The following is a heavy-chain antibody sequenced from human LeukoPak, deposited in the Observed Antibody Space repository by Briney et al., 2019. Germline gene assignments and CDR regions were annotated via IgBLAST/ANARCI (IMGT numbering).Heavy chain of an antibody. Sequence: ASVKVSCKASGYIFNSQGMNWVRQAPGQGLEWMGWINPNSGGTNYAQKFQGRVTMTRDTSISTAYMELSRLRSDDTAVYYCATVDSSGYEPDYWGQGTLVTVSS. J-gene: IGHJ4*02. D-gene: IGHD3-22*01. V-gene: IGHV1-2*02. CDR1: GYIFNSQG. CDR2: INPNSGGT. CDR3: ATVDSSGYEPDY.